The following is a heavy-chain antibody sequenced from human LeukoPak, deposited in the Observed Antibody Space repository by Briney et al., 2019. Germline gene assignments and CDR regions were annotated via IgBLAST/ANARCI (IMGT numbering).Heavy chain of an antibody. CDR2: INPNSGAT. D-gene: IGHD5-18*01. CDR1: EYTFTGYY. J-gene: IGHJ4*02. V-gene: IGHV1-2*02. CDR3: ASGYRFGN. Sequence: ASVKVSCKASEYTFTGYYMHWVRQAPGQGLGWMGWINPNSGATDYAQNFQGRVTLTRDTSISTAYMELSRLRSDDTAVYYCASGYRFGNWGQGTLVTVSS.